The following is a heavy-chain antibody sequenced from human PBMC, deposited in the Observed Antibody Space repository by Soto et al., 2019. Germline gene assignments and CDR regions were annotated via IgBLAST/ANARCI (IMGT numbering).Heavy chain of an antibody. J-gene: IGHJ6*03. D-gene: IGHD6-13*01. CDR2: ISSSGSTI. CDR1: GFTFSDYY. Sequence: QVQLVESGGGLVKPGGSLRLSCAASGFTFSDYYMSWIRRAPGKGLEWVSYISSSGSTIYYADSVKGRFTISRDNAKNSLYLQMNSLRAEDTAVYYRARFALSWTDYYYYYMDVWGKGTTVTVSS. CDR3: ARFALSWTDYYYYYMDV. V-gene: IGHV3-11*01.